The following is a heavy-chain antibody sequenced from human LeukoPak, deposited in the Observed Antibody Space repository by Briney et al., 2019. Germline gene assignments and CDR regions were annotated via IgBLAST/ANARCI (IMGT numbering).Heavy chain of an antibody. V-gene: IGHV3-23*01. Sequence: GGSLRLSCAASGFPFSAYAMSWVRQAPGKGLEWVSGVSGSGSTIYYADSVKGRFTISRDNSKSTLHLQMNSLRAEDTAVYYCAKSDYYDSSGPPSSFEYWGQGTLVTVSS. J-gene: IGHJ4*02. D-gene: IGHD3-22*01. CDR1: GFPFSAYA. CDR2: VSGSGSTI. CDR3: AKSDYYDSSGPPSSFEY.